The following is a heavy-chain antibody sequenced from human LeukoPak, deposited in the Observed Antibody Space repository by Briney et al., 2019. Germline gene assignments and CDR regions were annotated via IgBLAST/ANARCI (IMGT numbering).Heavy chain of an antibody. CDR2: INNVASHI. V-gene: IGHV3-21*01. D-gene: IGHD2/OR15-2a*01. CDR3: TRDATYYLRYGYFDY. Sequence: GGSLRLSCAASGFSIGSSAMNWVRQAPGKGLEWVSSINNVASHIYYAGSVRGRFTISRDNAKNSVYLQMNSLRAEDTAVYYCTRDATYYLRYGYFDYWGQGTLVTVSS. J-gene: IGHJ4*02. CDR1: GFSIGSSA.